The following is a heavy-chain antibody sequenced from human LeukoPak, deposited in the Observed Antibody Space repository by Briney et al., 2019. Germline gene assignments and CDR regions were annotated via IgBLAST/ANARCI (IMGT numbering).Heavy chain of an antibody. D-gene: IGHD6-19*01. Sequence: PGGSLRLSCTASGFTFSNYAMSWVRQAPGKGLEWVSTISASGGTYYADSVKGRFTISRDNSKNTLYLQMNSLRAEDTAVYFCAKASYYSGGWFYYWGQGTLVTVSS. CDR2: ISASGGT. V-gene: IGHV3-23*01. J-gene: IGHJ4*02. CDR1: GFTFSNYA. CDR3: AKASYYSGGWFYY.